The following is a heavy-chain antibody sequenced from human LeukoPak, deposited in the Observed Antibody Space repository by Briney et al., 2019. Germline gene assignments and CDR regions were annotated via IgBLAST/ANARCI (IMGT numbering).Heavy chain of an antibody. J-gene: IGHJ4*02. D-gene: IGHD3-10*01. CDR2: ISAYNGNT. V-gene: IGHV1-18*04. CDR3: ARDLPLWFGELFTNY. CDR1: GYTFTSYG. Sequence: ASVKVSCKASGYTFTSYGISWVRQAPGQGLEWMGWISAYNGNTNYAQKLQGRVTMTTDTSTSTAYMELSRLRSDDTAVYYCARDLPLWFGELFTNYWGQGTLVTVSS.